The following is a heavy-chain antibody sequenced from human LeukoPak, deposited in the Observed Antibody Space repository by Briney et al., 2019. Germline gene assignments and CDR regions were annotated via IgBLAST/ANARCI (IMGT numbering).Heavy chain of an antibody. Sequence: GGSLRLSCAASGFNFSSYGMHWVRQAPGKGLEWVASIRYDGSSEYYVDSVKGRFTISRDTSKKTLYLQMNSLRMEDTAVYYCAKSHIVGPTGAFDYWGQGTLVTVSS. CDR3: AKSHIVGPTGAFDY. CDR2: IRYDGSSE. CDR1: GFNFSSYG. D-gene: IGHD1-26*01. J-gene: IGHJ4*02. V-gene: IGHV3-30*02.